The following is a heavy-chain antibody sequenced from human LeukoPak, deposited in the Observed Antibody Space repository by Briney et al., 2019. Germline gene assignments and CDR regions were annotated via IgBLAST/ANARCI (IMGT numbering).Heavy chain of an antibody. J-gene: IGHJ4*02. D-gene: IGHD1-26*01. CDR3: AREEMPGKFDY. CDR2: IYHSGNT. Sequence: PSETLSLTCAVSGGSISSSNWWSWVRPSPGKGLEWIGEIYHSGNTNYNPSLKSRVTISLDKSKNQFSLNLRSVTAADTAVYYCAREEMPGKFDYWGQGTLVTVSS. V-gene: IGHV4-4*02. CDR1: GGSISSSNW.